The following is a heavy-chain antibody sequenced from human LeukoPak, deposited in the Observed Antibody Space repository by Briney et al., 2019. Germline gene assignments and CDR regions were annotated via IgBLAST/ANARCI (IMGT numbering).Heavy chain of an antibody. Sequence: SETLSLTCTVSGGSISSYYWSWIRQPPGKGLEWIGYIYYSGSTYYNPSLKSRVTISVDTSKNQFSLKLSSVTAADTAVYYCARSLQGEIDYWGQGTLVTVSS. CDR1: GGSISSYY. V-gene: IGHV4-59*12. J-gene: IGHJ4*02. CDR2: IYYSGST. CDR3: ARSLQGEIDY. D-gene: IGHD3-16*01.